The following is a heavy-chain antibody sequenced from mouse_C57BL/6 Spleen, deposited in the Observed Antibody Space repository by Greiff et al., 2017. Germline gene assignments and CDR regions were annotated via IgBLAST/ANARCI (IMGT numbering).Heavy chain of an antibody. CDR1: GYTFTSYT. D-gene: IGHD1-1*01. CDR3: ARSSPITTVEYYFDY. V-gene: IGHV1-4*01. J-gene: IGHJ2*01. CDR2: INPSSGYT. Sequence: QVQLQQSGAELARPGASVKMSCKASGYTFTSYTMHWVKQRPGQGLEWIGYINPSSGYTKYNQKFKDKATLTADKSSSTAYMQLSSLTSEDSAVYYCARSSPITTVEYYFDYWGQGTTLTVSS.